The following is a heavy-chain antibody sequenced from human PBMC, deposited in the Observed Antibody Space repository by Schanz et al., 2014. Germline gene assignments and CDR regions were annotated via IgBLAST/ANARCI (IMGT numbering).Heavy chain of an antibody. CDR1: GFTFSDHY. J-gene: IGHJ4*02. D-gene: IGHD2-15*01. CDR2: LSGSGGST. CDR3: ARVRGYCSGGSCLTFDS. V-gene: IGHV3-23*04. Sequence: EVQLVESGGGLVQPGGSLRLSCAASGFTFSDHYMDWVRQVPGKGLEWVSALSGSGGSTYYADSVKGRFTISRDNSKNTLYLQMNSLRAEDTSVYFCARVRGYCSGGSCLTFDSWGQGTLVTVSS.